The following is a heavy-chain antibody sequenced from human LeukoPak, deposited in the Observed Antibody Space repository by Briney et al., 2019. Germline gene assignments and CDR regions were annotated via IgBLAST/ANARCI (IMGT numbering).Heavy chain of an antibody. CDR3: ARDYDFWSGYYTGRAFDI. V-gene: IGHV4-61*08. J-gene: IGHJ3*02. CDR1: GGSISSGGYY. CDR2: VYSSGST. Sequence: SQTLSLTCTVSGGSISSGGYYWSWIRQPPGKGLEWIGYVYSSGSTNYNPSLKSRVTISVDTSKNQFSLRLNSVTAADTAVYYCARDYDFWSGYYTGRAFDIWGQGTMATVSS. D-gene: IGHD3-3*01.